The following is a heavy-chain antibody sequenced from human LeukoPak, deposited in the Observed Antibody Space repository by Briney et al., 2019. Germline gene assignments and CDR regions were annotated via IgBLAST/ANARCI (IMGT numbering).Heavy chain of an antibody. V-gene: IGHV3-20*01. CDR3: ARDRGSYYDY. CDR2: INWNGGST. D-gene: IGHD1-26*01. CDR1: GFTFDDYG. J-gene: IGHJ4*02. Sequence: GGSLKLSCAAPGFTFDDYGMSWVRQAPGKGLEWVSGINWNGGSTGYADSVKGRFTISRDNAKNSLYLQMNSLRAEDTALYHCARDRGSYYDYWGQGTLVTVSS.